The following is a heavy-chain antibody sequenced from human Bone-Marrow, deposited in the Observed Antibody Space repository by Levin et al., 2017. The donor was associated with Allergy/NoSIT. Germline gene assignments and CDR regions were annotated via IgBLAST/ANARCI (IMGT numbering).Heavy chain of an antibody. CDR3: ATGLCGRTSWYGYYHYGLDV. Sequence: TPGGSLRLSCVASGFTFNDAWMNWVRQAPGKGLEWVGRIKLTADGGATDYAAPVKGRFTISRDDEKNTLYLQLSSLKTEDTAVYYCATGLCGRTSWYGYYHYGLDVWGQGTTVTVSS. J-gene: IGHJ6*02. CDR2: IKLTADGGAT. V-gene: IGHV3-15*01. CDR1: GFTFNDAW. D-gene: IGHD2-15*01.